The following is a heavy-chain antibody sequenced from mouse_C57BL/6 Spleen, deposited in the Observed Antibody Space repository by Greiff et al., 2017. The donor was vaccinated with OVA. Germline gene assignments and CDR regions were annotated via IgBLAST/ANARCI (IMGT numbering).Heavy chain of an antibody. Sequence: VKLQESDAELVKPGASVKISCKVSGYTFTDHTIHWMKQRPEQGLEWIGYIYPRDGSTKYNEKFKGKATLTADKSSSTAYMQLNSLTSEDSAVYFCARNPYSNPYFDYWGKGTTLTVSS. D-gene: IGHD2-5*01. CDR1: GYTFTDHT. CDR2: IYPRDGST. J-gene: IGHJ2*01. V-gene: IGHV1-78*01. CDR3: ARNPYSNPYFDY.